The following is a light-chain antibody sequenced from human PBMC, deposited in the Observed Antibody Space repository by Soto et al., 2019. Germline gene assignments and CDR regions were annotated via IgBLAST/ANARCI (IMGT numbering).Light chain of an antibody. J-gene: IGLJ1*01. CDR3: CSFAGNNNRV. CDR2: EVS. CDR1: SSDVGGYNF. V-gene: IGLV2-8*01. Sequence: QSVLTQPPSASGSRGQSVTISCTGTSSDVGGYNFVSWYQQHPGKVPKLLIYEVSQRPSGVPDRFSGSKSGNTASLTISGLQGEDEADYYCCSFAGNNNRVFGTGTKLTVL.